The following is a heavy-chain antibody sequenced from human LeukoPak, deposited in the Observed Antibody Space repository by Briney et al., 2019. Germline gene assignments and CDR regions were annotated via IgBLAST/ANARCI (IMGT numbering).Heavy chain of an antibody. Sequence: SETLSLTCTVSGGSISSSSYYWGWIRQPPGKGLEWIGSIYYSGSTYYNPSLKSRVTISVDTSKNQFSLKLSSVTAADTAVYYCARVGYCSGGLCYSNWFDPWGQGTLVTVSS. CDR1: GGSISSSSYY. D-gene: IGHD2-15*01. CDR3: ARVGYCSGGLCYSNWFDP. CDR2: IYYSGST. V-gene: IGHV4-39*01. J-gene: IGHJ5*02.